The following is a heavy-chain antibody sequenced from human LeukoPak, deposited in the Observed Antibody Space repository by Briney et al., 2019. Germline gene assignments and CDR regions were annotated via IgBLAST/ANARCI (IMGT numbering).Heavy chain of an antibody. V-gene: IGHV4-59*01. J-gene: IGHJ4*02. Sequence: SETLSLTCTVSADSISTFYWSWIRQPQGKVLEWVGYIYNRVTYDYNTSLKRGATRSVDMSTRQISLKLSSVTAADTAVYYCARAIGGDCSGSLWGPGTLVTAS. CDR2: IYNRVTY. CDR1: ADSISTFY. D-gene: IGHD3-10*02. CDR3: ARAIGGDCSGSL.